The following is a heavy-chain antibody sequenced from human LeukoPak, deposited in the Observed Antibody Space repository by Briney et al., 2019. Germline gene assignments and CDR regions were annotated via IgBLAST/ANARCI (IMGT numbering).Heavy chain of an antibody. CDR1: GGSFSGYY. D-gene: IGHD2-2*01. J-gene: IGHJ5*02. V-gene: IGHV4-34*01. Sequence: SETLSLTCAVYGGSFSGYYWSWIRQPPGKGLEWIGEINHSGSTNYNPSLKSRVTISVDTSKNQFSLKLSSVTAADTAVCYCARERRSTSLNWFDPWGQGTLVTVSS. CDR2: INHSGST. CDR3: ARERRSTSLNWFDP.